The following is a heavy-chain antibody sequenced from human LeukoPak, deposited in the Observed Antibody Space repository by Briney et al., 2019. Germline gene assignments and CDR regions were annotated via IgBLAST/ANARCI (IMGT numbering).Heavy chain of an antibody. V-gene: IGHV4-59*12. CDR1: GGSITGYY. CDR3: ARGSSTMVRGVIMV. D-gene: IGHD3-10*01. J-gene: IGHJ4*02. CDR2: VFYEGGT. Sequence: PSETLSLTCTVSGGSITGYYWSWIRQPPGKGLEWVGYVFYEGGTLYNPSLKSRVTISVDTSKTQFSLKLSSVTAADTAVYYCARGSSTMVRGVIMVWGQGTLVTVSS.